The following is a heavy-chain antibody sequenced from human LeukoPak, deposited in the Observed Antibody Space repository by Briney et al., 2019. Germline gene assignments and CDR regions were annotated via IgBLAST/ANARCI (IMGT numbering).Heavy chain of an antibody. CDR3: AREGMGRRAFDI. D-gene: IGHD3-10*01. V-gene: IGHV3-21*01. Sequence: ETLSLTCTVSGYSISSGYYWGWVRQAPGKGLEWVSSISTSSNYIYYAGSVKGRFTISRDNAKNSLYLQMNSLRGEDTAVYFCAREGMGRRAFDIWGQGTMVTVSS. J-gene: IGHJ3*02. CDR1: GYSISSGYY. CDR2: ISTSSNYI.